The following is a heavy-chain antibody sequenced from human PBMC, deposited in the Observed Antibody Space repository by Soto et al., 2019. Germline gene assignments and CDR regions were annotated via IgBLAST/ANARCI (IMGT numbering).Heavy chain of an antibody. CDR1: GASLSDNY. CDR2: INHSGNT. D-gene: IGHD2-21*01. CDR3: ARGGGEFDA. J-gene: IGHJ5*02. V-gene: IGHV4-34*01. Sequence: LSLTCAVYGASLSDNYCNWLRQPPGKGLEWIGEINHSGNTNYNPSLRSRVTMSIDTSKNQLSLNLRSVPAADTAVYYCARGGGEFDAWGQGTPVTVSS.